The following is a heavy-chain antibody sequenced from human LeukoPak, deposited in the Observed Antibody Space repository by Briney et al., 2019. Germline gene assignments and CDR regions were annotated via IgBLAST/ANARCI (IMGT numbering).Heavy chain of an antibody. D-gene: IGHD6-13*01. Sequence: PGGSLRLSCAASGFSFSDYYMTWIRQAPGKGLEWVSYISSSGSPIFYGESVKGRFTISRDNAKNSLYLQMNSLRVEDTAVYYCARVGRNTAAAGFGAFDIWGQGTMVTVSS. J-gene: IGHJ3*02. CDR2: ISSSGSPI. CDR3: ARVGRNTAAAGFGAFDI. CDR1: GFSFSDYY. V-gene: IGHV3-11*01.